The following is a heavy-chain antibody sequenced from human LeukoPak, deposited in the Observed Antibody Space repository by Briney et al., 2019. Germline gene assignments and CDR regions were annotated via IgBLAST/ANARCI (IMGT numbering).Heavy chain of an antibody. CDR1: GSTFTNYG. V-gene: IGHV3-23*01. Sequence: GGSLRLSCAASGSTFTNYGMNWGPHTPGKGLEGRSGISPRGGGTYYADSVKGRFTISRDDSKTTLSLQMNRLRVEDTAIYYCAQDLAWGGFDFWGQGALVTVSS. J-gene: IGHJ4*02. CDR2: ISPRGGGT. CDR3: AQDLAWGGFDF. D-gene: IGHD7-27*01.